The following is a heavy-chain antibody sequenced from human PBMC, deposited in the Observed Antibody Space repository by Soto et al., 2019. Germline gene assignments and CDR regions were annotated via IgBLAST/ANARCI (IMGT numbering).Heavy chain of an antibody. CDR1: GGTFSRYA. J-gene: IGHJ4*02. D-gene: IGHD2-8*02. Sequence: QVQLVQSGAEVKKPGSSVKVSCKASGGTFSRYAISWVRQAPGQGLEWMGGIIPIFGTADYAQKFQGRVTITAYQSTSTADMELSSLRSEDTALYYWARGHTGVRWVYYFDYWGQGTLVTVSS. CDR2: IIPIFGTA. CDR3: ARGHTGVRWVYYFDY. V-gene: IGHV1-69*12.